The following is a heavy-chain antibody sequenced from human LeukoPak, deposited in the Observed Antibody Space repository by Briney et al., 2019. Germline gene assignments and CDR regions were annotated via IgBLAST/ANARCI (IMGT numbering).Heavy chain of an antibody. J-gene: IGHJ4*02. V-gene: IGHV3-74*01. D-gene: IGHD3-3*01. CDR3: ARDPYYYDFWSGPFDY. CDR1: GFTFSNYW. CDR2: INTDGSST. Sequence: PGGSLRLSCAASGFTFSNYWMHWVRQVPGKGLVWVSRINTDGSSTSYADSVKGRFTISRDNAKNTLYLQMNNLRAEDTAVYYCARDPYYYDFWSGPFDYWGQGTLVTVSS.